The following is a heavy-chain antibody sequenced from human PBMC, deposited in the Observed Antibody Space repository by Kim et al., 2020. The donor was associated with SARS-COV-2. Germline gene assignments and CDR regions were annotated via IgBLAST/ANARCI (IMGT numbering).Heavy chain of an antibody. Sequence: YYNPSLKSRVTISVDTSKNQFSLMLSSVTAADTAVYYCARHRLQANWFDPWGQGTLVTVSS. D-gene: IGHD2-15*01. CDR3: ARHRLQANWFDP. V-gene: IGHV4-39*01. J-gene: IGHJ5*02.